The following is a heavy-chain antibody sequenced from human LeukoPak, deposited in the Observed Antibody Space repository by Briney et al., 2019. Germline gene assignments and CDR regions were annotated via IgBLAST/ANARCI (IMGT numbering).Heavy chain of an antibody. J-gene: IGHJ4*02. D-gene: IGHD4-23*01. CDR2: TSAYNGNT. CDR1: GYTFTSYG. V-gene: IGHV1-18*01. Sequence: ASVKVSCKASGYTFTSYGISWVRQAPGQGLEWMGWTSAYNGNTNYAQILQGRVTITTDTSTSTAYMELRSLRSDDTAVYYCARDSYGGTTGYWGQGTLVTVSS. CDR3: ARDSYGGTTGY.